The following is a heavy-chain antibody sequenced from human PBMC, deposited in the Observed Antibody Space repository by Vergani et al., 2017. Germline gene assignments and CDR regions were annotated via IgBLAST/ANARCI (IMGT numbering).Heavy chain of an antibody. J-gene: IGHJ6*02. CDR1: GGSVSSGSYY. Sequence: QVQLQESGPGLVKPSETLSLTCTVSGGSVSSGSYYWSWIRQPPGKGLEWIGYIYYSGSTNYNPSLKSRVTISVDTSKNQFSLKLGSVTAADTAVYYCARVGSTTTVVAPGGNYYDYGMDVWGQGTMVTVSS. D-gene: IGHD4-23*01. V-gene: IGHV4-61*01. CDR3: ARVGSTTTVVAPGGNYYDYGMDV. CDR2: IYYSGST.